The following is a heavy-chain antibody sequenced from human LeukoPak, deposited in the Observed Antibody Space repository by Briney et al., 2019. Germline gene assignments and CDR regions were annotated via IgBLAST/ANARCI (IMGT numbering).Heavy chain of an antibody. V-gene: IGHV3-7*03. Sequence: GGSLRLSCSASGFTFSTYWMSWVRQAPGKGLEWVANIKGDGSETSYVTSVRGRFTISRDNAKNSLYLQMNNLRVEDTAVYYCAREEVKSFDNWGQGTLVTVSS. CDR3: AREEVKSFDN. J-gene: IGHJ5*02. CDR2: IKGDGSET. CDR1: GFTFSTYW.